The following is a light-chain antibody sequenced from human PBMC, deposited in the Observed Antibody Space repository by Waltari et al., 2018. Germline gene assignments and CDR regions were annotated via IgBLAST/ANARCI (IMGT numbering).Light chain of an antibody. CDR2: DVF. V-gene: IGLV2-14*03. J-gene: IGLJ2*01. CDR3: SSYTASPPHVV. CDR1: SSDVGGFNF. Sequence: QSALTQPASVSGSPGQSISISCTGISSDVGGFNFVSWYQQHPGKAPKLTIYDVFNRPSGVSTRFSGSQSDNAASLAISGLQAEDEAVYYCSSYTASPPHVVFGGGTKVTVL.